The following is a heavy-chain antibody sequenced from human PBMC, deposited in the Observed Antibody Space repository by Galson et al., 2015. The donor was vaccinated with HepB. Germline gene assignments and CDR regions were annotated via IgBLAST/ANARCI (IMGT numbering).Heavy chain of an antibody. CDR1: GYTFTSYY. J-gene: IGHJ4*02. D-gene: IGHD3-16*01. Sequence: SVKVSCKASGYTFTSYYMHWVRQAPGQGLEWMGIINPSGGSTSYAQKFQGRVTMTRDTSTSTVYMELSSLRSEDTAVYYCARDRGGYGSAEMASDYWGQGTLVTVSS. V-gene: IGHV1-46*01. CDR2: INPSGGST. CDR3: ARDRGGYGSAEMASDY.